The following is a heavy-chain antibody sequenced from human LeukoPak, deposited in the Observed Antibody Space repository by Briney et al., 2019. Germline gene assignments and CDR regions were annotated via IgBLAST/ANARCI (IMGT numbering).Heavy chain of an antibody. J-gene: IGHJ4*02. CDR3: ARDGILRFLEWLDY. CDR2: INPNSGGT. V-gene: IGHV1-2*02. D-gene: IGHD3-3*01. CDR1: GYTFTGYY. Sequence: ASVKVSCKASGYTFTGYYMHWVRQAPGQGLEWMGWINPNSGGTNYAQKFQGRVTMTRDTSISTACMELSRLRSDDTAVYYCARDGILRFLEWLDYWGQGTLVTVSS.